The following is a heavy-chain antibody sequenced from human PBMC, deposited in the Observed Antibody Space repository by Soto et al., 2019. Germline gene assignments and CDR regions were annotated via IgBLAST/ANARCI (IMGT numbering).Heavy chain of an antibody. CDR2: IDRSDART. D-gene: IGHD3-3*01. J-gene: IGHJ1*01. CDR3: ARQDSNADFAF. CDR1: GYMFPIYH. V-gene: IGHV5-10-1*01. Sequence: PGESLKISCEASGYMFPIYHISWARQMPGKGLPWLGKIDRSDARTMYRPSSRARITISVDKSINTAYLEWGRLKASDTAMGYCARQDSNADFAFRGKGTPVPGSP.